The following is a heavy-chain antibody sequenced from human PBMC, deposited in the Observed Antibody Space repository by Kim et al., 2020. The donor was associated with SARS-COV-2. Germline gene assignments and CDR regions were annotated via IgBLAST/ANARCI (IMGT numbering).Heavy chain of an antibody. D-gene: IGHD3-22*01. Sequence: GGSLRLSCTTSGLNFGDYAMSWFRQAPGKGLEWVAFIRSKRYGETTEYAASVKGRFTISRDDSKRIAYLQMNGLKTEGTAVYYCTSGPYYYDSAAYYHDYWGQGTLVTLSS. CDR3: TSGPYYYDSAAYYHDY. CDR1: GLNFGDYA. J-gene: IGHJ4*02. CDR2: IRSKRYGETT. V-gene: IGHV3-49*03.